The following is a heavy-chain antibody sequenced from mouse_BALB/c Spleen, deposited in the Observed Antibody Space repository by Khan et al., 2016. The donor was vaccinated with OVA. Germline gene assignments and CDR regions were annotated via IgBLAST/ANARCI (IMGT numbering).Heavy chain of an antibody. Sequence: QVQLQQSGPDLVAPSQSLSITCSASGFSLTSFSIHWVRQPPGKGLEWLVVIWSDGRTTYNSSLKARLSISTDNSKSKVFLKMNSLQSDDTAMYYCARKQFPRSMDSWGQGTSVTVSS. CDR3: ARKQFPRSMDS. J-gene: IGHJ4*01. CDR2: IWSDGRT. V-gene: IGHV2-6-2*01. CDR1: GFSLTSFS.